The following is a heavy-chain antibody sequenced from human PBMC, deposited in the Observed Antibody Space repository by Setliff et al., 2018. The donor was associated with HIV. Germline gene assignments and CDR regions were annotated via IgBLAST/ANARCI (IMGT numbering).Heavy chain of an antibody. V-gene: IGHV4-59*01. Sequence: SETLFLTCTVSGGSISNYYWSWIRQPPGKGLEWIGYIYFTGNTNYNPSLKSRVTISLDTSKNQFSLKLSSVTAADTAVYFCARGIGWGHFYYYYVDVWGKGTTVTVSS. D-gene: IGHD7-27*01. CDR2: IYFTGNT. CDR1: GGSISNYY. CDR3: ARGIGWGHFYYYYVDV. J-gene: IGHJ6*03.